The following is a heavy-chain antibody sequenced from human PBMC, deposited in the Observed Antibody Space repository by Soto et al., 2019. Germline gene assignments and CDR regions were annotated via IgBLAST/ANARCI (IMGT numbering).Heavy chain of an antibody. CDR3: ARGRASYLYYFDY. J-gene: IGHJ4*01. CDR2: IFDSVST. Sequence: PSGTLSLTCAVSGCSITTYGYSWSWIRHSPGNCLEWIGYIFDSVSTYCNXSAXLRXXXXXXTXXXHFSLNVTSVTRADTAVYYCARGRASYLYYFDYWGRGALVTVS. CDR1: GCSITTYGYS. D-gene: IGHD6-6*01. V-gene: IGHV4-30-2*05.